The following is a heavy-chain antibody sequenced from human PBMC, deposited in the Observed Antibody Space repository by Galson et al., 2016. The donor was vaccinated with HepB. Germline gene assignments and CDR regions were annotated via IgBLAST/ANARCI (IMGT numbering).Heavy chain of an antibody. V-gene: IGHV3-30*18. D-gene: IGHD3-9*01. CDR1: GFTFSFYG. CDR2: ISFDGSNK. CDR3: AKSDILAGYSAFDF. Sequence: SLRLSCAASGFTFSFYGMHWVRQAPGKGLEWVALISFDGSNKYYADSVKGRFTISRDNSKNTLYLQMNTLRAEDAAVYFCAKSDILAGYSAFDFWGQGTLVTVSS. J-gene: IGHJ4*02.